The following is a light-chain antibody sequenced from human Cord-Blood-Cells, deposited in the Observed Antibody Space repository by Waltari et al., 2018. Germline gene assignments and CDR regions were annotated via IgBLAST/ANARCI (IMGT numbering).Light chain of an antibody. Sequence: QSALTQPASVSGSPGQSIPISCTRTSSDVGSYNLVSWYQQHPGKAPKLMIYEGSKRPSGVSNRFSGSKSGNTASLTISGLQADDEADYYCCSYAGSSRVFGGGTKLTVL. J-gene: IGLJ3*02. CDR3: CSYAGSSRV. CDR2: EGS. CDR1: SSDVGSYNL. V-gene: IGLV2-23*01.